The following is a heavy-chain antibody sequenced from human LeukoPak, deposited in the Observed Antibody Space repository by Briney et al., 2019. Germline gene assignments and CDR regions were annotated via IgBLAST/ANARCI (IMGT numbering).Heavy chain of an antibody. Sequence: KSSETLSLTRTISGGSISSYYWSWIRQPPGKGLEWIGYIYYSGSTNYNPSLKSRVTISVDTSKNQFSLKLSSVTAADTAVYYCARGFRSSSSSHYYYYYMDVWGKGTTVTVSS. V-gene: IGHV4-59*01. D-gene: IGHD6-6*01. CDR3: ARGFRSSSSSHYYYYYMDV. CDR2: IYYSGST. CDR1: GGSISSYY. J-gene: IGHJ6*03.